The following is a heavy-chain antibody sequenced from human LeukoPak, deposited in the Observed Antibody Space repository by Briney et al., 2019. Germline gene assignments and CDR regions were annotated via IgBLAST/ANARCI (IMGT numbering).Heavy chain of an antibody. CDR2: IYYTGNT. D-gene: IGHD1-1*01. J-gene: IGHJ4*02. CDR1: GDSISSSSYY. Sequence: SETLSLTCTVSGDSISSSSYYWVWIRQPPGKGLEWIGSIYYTGNTYYNPSLKSRVTISVDTSKNQFSLKLYSVTAADTAVYYCARLWNWTYYFDYWGQGTLVTVSS. CDR3: ARLWNWTYYFDY. V-gene: IGHV4-39*01.